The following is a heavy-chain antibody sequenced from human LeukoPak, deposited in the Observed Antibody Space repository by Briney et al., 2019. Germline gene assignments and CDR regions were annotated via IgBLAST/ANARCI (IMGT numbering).Heavy chain of an antibody. J-gene: IGHJ3*02. Sequence: GGSLRLSCAAAGFTFISYAMHWARQAPGKGLEWVAVISYDGSKKYYADSVKGRFTISRDNSKNTLFLQMNSLRAEDTAVYYCTGDKGSGSYLGAFDIWGQGTMVTVSS. D-gene: IGHD3-10*01. V-gene: IGHV3-30-3*01. CDR3: TGDKGSGSYLGAFDI. CDR1: GFTFISYA. CDR2: ISYDGSKK.